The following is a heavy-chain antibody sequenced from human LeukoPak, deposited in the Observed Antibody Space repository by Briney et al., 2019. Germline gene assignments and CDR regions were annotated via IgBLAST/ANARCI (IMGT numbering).Heavy chain of an antibody. CDR1: GSTFSSYA. J-gene: IGHJ4*02. D-gene: IGHD6-6*01. CDR2: ISYDGSNK. Sequence: PGGSLRLSCAASGSTFSSYAMHWVRQAPGKGLEWVAVISYDGSNKYYADSVKGRFTISRDNSKNTLYLQMNSLRAEDTAVYYCAREIQILRAARSFDYWGQGTLVTVSS. V-gene: IGHV3-30-3*01. CDR3: AREIQILRAARSFDY.